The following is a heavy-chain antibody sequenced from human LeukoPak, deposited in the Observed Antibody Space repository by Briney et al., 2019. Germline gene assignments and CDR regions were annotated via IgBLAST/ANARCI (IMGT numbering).Heavy chain of an antibody. Sequence: GESLRLSCATSGFIFSKYGMHWVRQAPGKGLEWVAFIEHDGSIKYVDSVKGRFTISRDNSKNSLYLQMNSLRAEDTALYYCAKDVLKYSADYYGMDVWGQGTTVTVSS. CDR1: GFIFSKYG. CDR2: IEHDGSIK. CDR3: AKDVLKYSADYYGMDV. V-gene: IGHV3-30*02. J-gene: IGHJ6*02. D-gene: IGHD1-26*01.